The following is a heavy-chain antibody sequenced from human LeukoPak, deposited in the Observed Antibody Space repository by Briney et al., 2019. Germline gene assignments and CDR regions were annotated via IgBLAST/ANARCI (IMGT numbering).Heavy chain of an antibody. CDR1: GYSFSNYW. CDR2: IFPGDSDT. V-gene: IGHV5-51*01. CDR3: ACATPYYYGSGSYYSDY. D-gene: IGHD3-10*01. Sequence: KHGESLKISCKGSGYSFSNYWIGWVRQMPGKGLEWMGIIFPGDSDTVYNPSFQGQVTISADKSISTTFLQWSSLKASDTAMYYCACATPYYYGSGSYYSDYWGQGTLVTVSS. J-gene: IGHJ4*02.